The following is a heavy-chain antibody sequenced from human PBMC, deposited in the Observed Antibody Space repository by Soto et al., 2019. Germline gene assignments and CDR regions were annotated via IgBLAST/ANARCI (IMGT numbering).Heavy chain of an antibody. D-gene: IGHD3-3*01. CDR2: IYWDDDK. CDR3: AHRVLRTVFGLVTTTAIYFDF. CDR1: GFSLTTSGVG. Sequence: QITLNESGPTQVKPRQTLTLTCTFSGFSLTTSGVGVGGIRQSPGKAPEWLALIYWDDDKRYSPSLKSRLTITKDTTKNQVVLTLADLDPADTATYSCAHRVLRTVFGLVTTTAIYFDFWGQGTPVAVSS. V-gene: IGHV2-5*02. J-gene: IGHJ4*02.